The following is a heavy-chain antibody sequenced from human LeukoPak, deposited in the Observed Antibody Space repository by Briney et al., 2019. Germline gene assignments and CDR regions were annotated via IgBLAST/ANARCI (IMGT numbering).Heavy chain of an antibody. J-gene: IGHJ5*02. CDR3: ARDPGPGVNYNWFDP. D-gene: IGHD1-14*01. V-gene: IGHV3-21*01. CDR1: GFTFSSYS. Sequence: GGSLRLSCAASGFTFSSYSMKWVRQAPGKGLEWVSSISSSSSYIYYADSVKGRFTISRDNAKNSLYLQMNSLRAEDTAVYYCARDPGPGVNYNWFDPWGQGTLVTVSS. CDR2: ISSSSSYI.